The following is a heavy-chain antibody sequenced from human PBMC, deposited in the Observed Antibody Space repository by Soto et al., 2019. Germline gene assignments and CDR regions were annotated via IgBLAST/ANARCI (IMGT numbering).Heavy chain of an antibody. J-gene: IGHJ4*02. CDR2: IYYSGNT. CDR1: GGSTSSDNY. Sequence: SETLSLTCTVSGGSTSSDNYWSWIRQPPGKGLEWIGHIYYSGNTDYNPSLKSRLAISIDTSKNQFSLKLSSVTAADTAVYFCAREGGESSDGLYYFDSWGQGSLVTVPS. D-gene: IGHD3-16*01. V-gene: IGHV4-30-4*01. CDR3: AREGGESSDGLYYFDS.